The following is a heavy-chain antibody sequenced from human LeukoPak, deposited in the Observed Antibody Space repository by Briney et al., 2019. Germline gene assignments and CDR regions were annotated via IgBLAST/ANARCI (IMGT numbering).Heavy chain of an antibody. CDR2: IKSDGST. Sequence: GGSLRLSCAASGLTFSSYWMHWVRQAPGKGLVWVSRIKSDGSTNYADSVKGRFTISRDNAKNTVSLQMNSLRTEDTGVYYCARAPSEIGGYYPEYFRHWGQGTLVTVSS. J-gene: IGHJ1*01. CDR3: ARAPSEIGGYYPEYFRH. D-gene: IGHD3-22*01. V-gene: IGHV3-74*01. CDR1: GLTFSSYW.